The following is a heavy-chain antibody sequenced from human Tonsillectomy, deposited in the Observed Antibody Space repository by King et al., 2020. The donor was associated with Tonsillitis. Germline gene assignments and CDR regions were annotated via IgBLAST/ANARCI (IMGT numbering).Heavy chain of an antibody. V-gene: IGHV3-53*01. CDR2: INSGGST. D-gene: IGHD3-3*01. CDR3: ASDVGDFWSGYSRY. CDR1: GLTVSSNY. Sequence: VQLVESGGGLIQPGGSLRLSCAASGLTVSSNYMSWVRQAPGKGLEGVSLINSGGSTSYADSVKGRFTITRVNSKNTLYLQIHSLRPEDTAVYYCASDVGDFWSGYSRYWGQGTLVTVSS. J-gene: IGHJ4*02.